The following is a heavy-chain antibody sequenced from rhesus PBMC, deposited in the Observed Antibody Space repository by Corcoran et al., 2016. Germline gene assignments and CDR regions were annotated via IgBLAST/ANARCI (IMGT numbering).Heavy chain of an antibody. Sequence: LQLQESGPGLVKPSETLSLTCTVLGGSISNNYWSWIRQPPGKGIEWIGRFFGSGGSPAYNPSLKSRVTISTETSKNQFSLKLNSVTAADTAIYYCARYSGSYYRDYWGQGVLVTVSS. D-gene: IGHD3-16*01. CDR1: GGSISNNY. J-gene: IGHJ4*01. V-gene: IGHV4-173*01. CDR2: FFGSGGSP. CDR3: ARYSGSYYRDY.